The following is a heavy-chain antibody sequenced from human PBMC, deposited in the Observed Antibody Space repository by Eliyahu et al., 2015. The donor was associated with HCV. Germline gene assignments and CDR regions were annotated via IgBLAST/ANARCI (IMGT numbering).Heavy chain of an antibody. J-gene: IGHJ6*02. CDR2: ISSSGSTI. CDR3: ARDPGLYCSSTSCYDYYYYYGMDV. CDR1: GFTFSSYE. D-gene: IGHD2-2*01. V-gene: IGHV3-48*03. Sequence: EVQLVESGGGLVQPGGSLRLSCAASGFTFSSYEMNWVRQAPGKGLEWVSYISSSGSTIYYADSVKGRFTISRDNAKNSLYLQMNSLRAEDTAVYYCARDPGLYCSSTSCYDYYYYYGMDVWGQGTTVTVSS.